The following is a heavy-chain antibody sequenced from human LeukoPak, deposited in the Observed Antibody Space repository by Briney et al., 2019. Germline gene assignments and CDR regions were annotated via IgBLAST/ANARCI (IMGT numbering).Heavy chain of an antibody. D-gene: IGHD6-13*01. CDR3: ASGRPLVVRWSYFDY. V-gene: IGHV4-34*01. Sequence: SETLSLTCAAYGGSFSGYYWSWIRQPPGKGLEWIGEINHSGSTNYNPSLKSRVTISVDTSKNQFSLKLSSVTAADTAVYYCASGRPLVVRWSYFDYWGQGTLVTVSS. CDR2: INHSGST. CDR1: GGSFSGYY. J-gene: IGHJ4*02.